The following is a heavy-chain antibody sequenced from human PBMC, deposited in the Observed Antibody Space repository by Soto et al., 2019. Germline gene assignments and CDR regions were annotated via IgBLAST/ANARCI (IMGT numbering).Heavy chain of an antibody. D-gene: IGHD4-4*01. J-gene: IGHJ2*01. CDR2: ISYDGSKK. CDR3: ARPRWRDDYNWGYFDL. CDR1: GFTFSSYA. V-gene: IGHV3-30-3*01. Sequence: QVQLVESGGGVVQPGRSLRLSCAASGFTFSSYAMHWVRQAPGKGLEWVAVISYDGSKKYYADSVKGRFTISRDKSKNTLYLQLNSLRTEETAAYYCARPRWRDDYNWGYFDLWGRGTPVTVSS.